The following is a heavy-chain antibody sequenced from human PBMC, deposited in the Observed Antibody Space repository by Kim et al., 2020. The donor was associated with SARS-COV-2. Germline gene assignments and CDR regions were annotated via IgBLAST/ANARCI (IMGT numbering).Heavy chain of an antibody. D-gene: IGHD3-22*01. CDR3: ARDGNYYDSSGYYSNVDY. Sequence: KGRFTISRDNAKNSLYLQMNSLRAEDTAVYYCARDGNYYDSSGYYSNVDYWGQGTLVTVSS. J-gene: IGHJ4*02. V-gene: IGHV3-11*06.